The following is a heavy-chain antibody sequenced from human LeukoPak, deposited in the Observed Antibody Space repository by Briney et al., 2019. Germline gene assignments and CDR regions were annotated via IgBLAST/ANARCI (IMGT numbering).Heavy chain of an antibody. V-gene: IGHV3-74*01. CDR1: RFTFSSYW. D-gene: IGHD3-16*01. J-gene: IGHJ6*02. Sequence: GGSLILSWAASRFTFSSYWMPWVRRAPGKGLVWVSRINSDGSTTSYADSVKGRFTISRDNAKNTLYLQMNSLRAEDTAVYYCARGIYYYGMDVWGQGTTVTVSS. CDR3: ARGIYYYGMDV. CDR2: INSDGSTT.